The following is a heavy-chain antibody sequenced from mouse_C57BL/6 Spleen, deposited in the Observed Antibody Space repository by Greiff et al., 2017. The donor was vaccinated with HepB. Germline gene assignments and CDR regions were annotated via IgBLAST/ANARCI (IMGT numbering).Heavy chain of an antibody. CDR3: ARRALENYFDY. V-gene: IGHV5-6*01. CDR1: GFTFSSYG. J-gene: IGHJ2*01. Sequence: EVQRVESGGDLVKPGGSLKLSCAASGFTFSSYGMSWVRQTPDKRLEWVATISSGGSYTYYPDSVKGRFTISRDNAKNTLYLQMSSLKSEDTAMYYCARRALENYFDYWGQGTTLTVSS. D-gene: IGHD3-3*01. CDR2: ISSGGSYT.